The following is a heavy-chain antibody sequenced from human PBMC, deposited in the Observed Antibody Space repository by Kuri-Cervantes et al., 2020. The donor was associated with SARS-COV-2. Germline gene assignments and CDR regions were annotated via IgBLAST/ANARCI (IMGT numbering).Heavy chain of an antibody. CDR3: ARGLGYFDWLPNRYYFYGMDV. J-gene: IGHJ6*02. CDR1: GFTFSSYE. CDR2: ISSSVSTI. D-gene: IGHD3-9*01. V-gene: IGHV3-48*03. Sequence: GESLKISCAASGFTFSSYEMNWVRQAPGKGLEWVSYISSSVSTIYYADSVTGRFTIFRDNAKNSLYLQMNSLRAEDTAVYCCARGLGYFDWLPNRYYFYGMDVWGQGTTVTVSS.